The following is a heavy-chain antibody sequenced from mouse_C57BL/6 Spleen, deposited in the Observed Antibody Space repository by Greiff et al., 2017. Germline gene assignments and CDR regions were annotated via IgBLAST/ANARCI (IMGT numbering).Heavy chain of an antibody. J-gene: IGHJ4*01. CDR1: GFTFSNYW. Sequence: EVKLMESGGGLVQPGGSMKLSCVASGFTFSNYWMNWVRQSPEKGLEWVAQIRLKSDNYATQYAESVKGRFTISRDDSKSSVYLQMNNLRAEDTGIYYCTATGGDGYYNYYAMDYWGQGTSVTVSS. CDR2: IRLKSDNYAT. V-gene: IGHV6-3*01. CDR3: TATGGDGYYNYYAMDY. D-gene: IGHD2-3*01.